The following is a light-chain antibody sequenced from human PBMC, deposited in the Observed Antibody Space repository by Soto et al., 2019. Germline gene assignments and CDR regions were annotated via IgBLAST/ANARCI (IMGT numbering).Light chain of an antibody. CDR2: EVN. Sequence: LTQPASVSGSPGQPITIPCTGTSSDVGIYNLVSWYQHFPGKAPKLMIYEVNKRPSGVSNRFSGSKSGSTASLTISGLQADDEADYYCCSYTRSGSFVFGTGTKVTVL. V-gene: IGLV2-23*02. CDR3: CSYTRSGSFV. CDR1: SSDVGIYNL. J-gene: IGLJ1*01.